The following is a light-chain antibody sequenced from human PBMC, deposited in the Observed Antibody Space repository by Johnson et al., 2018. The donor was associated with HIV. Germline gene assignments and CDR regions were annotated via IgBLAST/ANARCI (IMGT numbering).Light chain of an antibody. CDR3: GTSDNSLTPGGV. CDR2: ENN. V-gene: IGLV1-51*02. Sequence: QSVLTQPPSVSAAPGQKVTISCSGSSSNIGNNYVSWYQHLPGTAPKLLIYENNKRPSGIPDRFSGSKSGTSATLGITGLQTGDEADYYCGTSDNSLTPGGVFGTGTKVTVL. CDR1: SSNIGNNY. J-gene: IGLJ1*01.